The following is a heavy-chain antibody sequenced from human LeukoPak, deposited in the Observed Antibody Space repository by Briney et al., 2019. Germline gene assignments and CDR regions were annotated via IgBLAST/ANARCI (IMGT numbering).Heavy chain of an antibody. CDR3: ARDPGYGDYGPPRY. CDR1: GFIFSSYG. CDR2: IWYDGSNK. D-gene: IGHD4-17*01. Sequence: GGSLRLSCAASGFIFSSYGMHWVRQAPGKGLEWVAVIWYDGSNKYYADSVKGRFTISRDNSKNTLYLQMNSLRAEDTAVYYCARDPGYGDYGPPRYWGQGTLVTVSS. V-gene: IGHV3-33*01. J-gene: IGHJ4*02.